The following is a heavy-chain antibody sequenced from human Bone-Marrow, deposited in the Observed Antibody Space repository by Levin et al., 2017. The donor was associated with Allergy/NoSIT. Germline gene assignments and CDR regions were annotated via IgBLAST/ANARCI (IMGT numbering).Heavy chain of an antibody. J-gene: IGHJ4*02. CDR3: ASMVRGRSYTIDY. D-gene: IGHD3-10*01. Sequence: SQTLSLTCTVSGGSISSYYWSWIRQPPGKGLEWIGYIYYSGSTNYNPSLKSRVTISVDTSKNQFSLKLSSVTAADTAVYYCASMVRGRSYTIDYWGQGTLVTVSS. CDR2: IYYSGST. CDR1: GGSISSYY. V-gene: IGHV4-59*01.